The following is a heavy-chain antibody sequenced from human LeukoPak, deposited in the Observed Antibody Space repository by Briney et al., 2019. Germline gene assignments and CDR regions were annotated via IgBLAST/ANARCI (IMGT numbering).Heavy chain of an antibody. CDR3: VPEFDYYGMDV. V-gene: IGHV1-8*01. CDR1: GYTFTSYD. Sequence: ASVKVSCKASGYTFTSYDINWVRQATGQGLEWMGWMNPNSGNTGYAQKFQGRVTMTRNTSISTAHMELSSLRSEDTAVYYCVPEFDYYGMDVWGQGTTVTVSS. D-gene: IGHD3-10*01. J-gene: IGHJ6*02. CDR2: MNPNSGNT.